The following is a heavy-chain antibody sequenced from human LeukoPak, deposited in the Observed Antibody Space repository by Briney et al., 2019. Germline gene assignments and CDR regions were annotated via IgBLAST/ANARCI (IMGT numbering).Heavy chain of an antibody. CDR2: ISSSGSTL. CDR3: VRRRYNWNAIDY. CDR1: GFTFSDYY. V-gene: IGHV3-11*01. Sequence: GGSLRLSCAASGFTFSDYYMSWIRQAPGKGLEWVSYISSSGSTLYYADSVKGRITISRDNAKNSLYLQMNSLRAEDTAVYYCVRRRYNWNAIDYWGQGTLVTVSS. D-gene: IGHD1-20*01. J-gene: IGHJ4*02.